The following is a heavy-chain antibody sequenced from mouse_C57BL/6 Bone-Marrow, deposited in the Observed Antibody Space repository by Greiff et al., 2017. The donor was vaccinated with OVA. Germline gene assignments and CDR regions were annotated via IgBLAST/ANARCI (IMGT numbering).Heavy chain of an antibody. Sequence: VQLQQSGAELVKPGASVKMSCKASGYTFTSYWITWVKQRPGQGLEWIGDIYPGSGSTNYNEKFKSKATLTVDTSSSTAYMQLSSLTSEDSAVYYCARYYGSSCYYAMDDWGQGTSVTVSS. J-gene: IGHJ4*01. CDR3: ARYYGSSCYYAMDD. D-gene: IGHD1-1*01. V-gene: IGHV1-55*01. CDR1: GYTFTSYW. CDR2: IYPGSGST.